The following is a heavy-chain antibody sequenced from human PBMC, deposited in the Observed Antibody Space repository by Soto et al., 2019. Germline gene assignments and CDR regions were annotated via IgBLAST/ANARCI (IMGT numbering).Heavy chain of an antibody. V-gene: IGHV4-61*01. CDR1: GGSVSSGSNY. CDR2: ILSSGST. CDR3: ARVSTAFDY. J-gene: IGHJ4*02. Sequence: SETLSLTCTVSGGSVSSGSNYWTWIRQSPGKGLEWMGYILSSGSTDYNPSLKSRVTISVDTSKNEFSLKLRSVTAADTAVYYCARVSTAFDYWGQGTLVNVSS.